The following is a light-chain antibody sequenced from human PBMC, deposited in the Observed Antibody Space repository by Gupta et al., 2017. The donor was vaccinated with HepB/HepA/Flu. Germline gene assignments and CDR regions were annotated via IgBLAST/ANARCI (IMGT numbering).Light chain of an antibody. J-gene: IGLJ2*01. V-gene: IGLV2-8*01. CDR1: ISAVGGYNY. CDR2: EGS. CDR3: SSYAGSNTLI. Sequence: QSALTQPPSASGSPGQSVTISGAGTISAVGGYNYVSCYQQHPAKAPKLMIYEGSKRPAGVPDRFSGSKSGNTASLTVSGLQAEDEADYYCSSYAGSNTLIFGGGTKLTVL.